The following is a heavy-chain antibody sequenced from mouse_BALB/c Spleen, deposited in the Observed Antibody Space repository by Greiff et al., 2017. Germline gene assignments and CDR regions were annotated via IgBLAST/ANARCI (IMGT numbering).Heavy chain of an antibody. CDR1: GYSITSGYY. J-gene: IGHJ4*01. CDR2: ISYDGSN. V-gene: IGHV3-6*02. Sequence: EVKLLESGPGLVKPSQSLSLTCSVTGYSITSGYYWNWIRQFPGNKLEWMGYISYDGSNNYNPSLKNRISITRDTSKNQFFLKLNSVTTEDTATYYCAREELLYYAMDYWGQGTSVTVSS. CDR3: AREELLYYAMDY.